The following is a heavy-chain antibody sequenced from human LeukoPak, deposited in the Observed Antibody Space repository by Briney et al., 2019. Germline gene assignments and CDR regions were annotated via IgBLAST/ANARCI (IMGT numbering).Heavy chain of an antibody. D-gene: IGHD3-22*01. CDR1: GFTFSSYA. CDR2: ISYDGSNK. J-gene: IGHJ4*02. Sequence: GRSLRLSCAASGFTFSSYAMHWVRQAPGKGLEWVAVISYDGSNKYYADSVKGRFTISRDNSKNTLYLQMNSLRAEDTAVYYCAKDPRIYDSSGTGHYWGQGTLVTVSS. V-gene: IGHV3-30-3*01. CDR3: AKDPRIYDSSGTGHY.